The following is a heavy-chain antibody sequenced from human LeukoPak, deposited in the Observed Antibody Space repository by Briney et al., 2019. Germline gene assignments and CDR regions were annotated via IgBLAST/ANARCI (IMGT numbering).Heavy chain of an antibody. D-gene: IGHD2-2*02. J-gene: IGHJ6*02. V-gene: IGHV3-30*03. CDR3: ARDGLGYCSSTSCYSGMDV. Sequence: GGSLRLSCTASRFTFSNYGMHWVRQAPGKGLEWAAVISYDGSNKYYADSVKGRFTISRDNSKNTLYLQMNSLRAEDTAVYYCARDGLGYCSSTSCYSGMDVWGQGTTVTVSS. CDR1: RFTFSNYG. CDR2: ISYDGSNK.